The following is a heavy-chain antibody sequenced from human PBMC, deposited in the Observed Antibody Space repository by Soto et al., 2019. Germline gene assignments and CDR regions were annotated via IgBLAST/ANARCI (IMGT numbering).Heavy chain of an antibody. V-gene: IGHV3-23*01. Sequence: GGSLRLSCAASGFTFSSYAMSWVRQAPGKGLEWVSAISGSGGSTYYADSVKGRFTFSRDNSKNTLYLQMNSLRAEDTAVYYCAKDKEDCTSTSCIYYYYYYYMDVWGKGTTVTVSS. CDR3: AKDKEDCTSTSCIYYYYYYYMDV. CDR1: GFTFSSYA. D-gene: IGHD2-2*01. CDR2: ISGSGGST. J-gene: IGHJ6*03.